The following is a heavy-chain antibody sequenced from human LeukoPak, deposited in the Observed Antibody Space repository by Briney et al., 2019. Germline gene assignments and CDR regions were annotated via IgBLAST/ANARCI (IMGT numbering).Heavy chain of an antibody. CDR1: GGSINSYY. CDR3: ARRGSGGRSFDY. D-gene: IGHD3-10*01. V-gene: IGHV4-59*08. Sequence: SETLSLTCTVSGGSINSYYWSWIRQSPGKGLEWIGYIYYTGSTNYNPSLKSRVTISVDTSKNQCSLKLSSVTATDTAVYYCARRGSGGRSFDYWGQGTLVTVSS. J-gene: IGHJ4*02. CDR2: IYYTGST.